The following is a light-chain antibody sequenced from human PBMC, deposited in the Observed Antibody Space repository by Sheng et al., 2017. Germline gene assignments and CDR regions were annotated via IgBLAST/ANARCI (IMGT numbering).Light chain of an antibody. CDR2: FAS. J-gene: IGKJ3*01. Sequence: DIIMTQSPSSLSASLGDRVTLSCRASQGIRNSLAWFQLKPGTAPKPLIYFASTLQPGVPSRFAGSGSGTYFTLTINSVQPDDFATYFCQQYNSYPFT. CDR1: QGIRNS. V-gene: IGKV1-16*01. CDR3: QQYNSYPFT.